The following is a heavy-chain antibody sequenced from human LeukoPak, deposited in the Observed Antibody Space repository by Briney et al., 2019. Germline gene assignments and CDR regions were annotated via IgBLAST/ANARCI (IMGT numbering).Heavy chain of an antibody. CDR3: TIGAVTTDY. J-gene: IGHJ4*02. CDR1: GFTFSGSA. CDR2: IRSKANSYAT. V-gene: IGHV3-73*01. D-gene: IGHD4-11*01. Sequence: GGSLKLSCAASGFTFSGSAMHWVRQASGKGLEWVGRIRSKANSYATAYAASVKGRFTISRDDSKNTAYLQMNSLKTEDTAVYYCTIGAVTTDYWGQGTLVTGSS.